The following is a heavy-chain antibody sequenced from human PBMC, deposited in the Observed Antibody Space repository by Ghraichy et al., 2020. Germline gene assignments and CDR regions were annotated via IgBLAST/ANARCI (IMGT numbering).Heavy chain of an antibody. Sequence: GGSLRLSCAASGFTVSSNHMSWVRQAPGKGLEWVSVIYSGGSTYYADSVKGRFTISRDNSKNTLYLQMNSLRAEDTAVYYCARDSTALRVGAAISDFWGQGTLVTVSS. J-gene: IGHJ4*02. CDR3: ARDSTALRVGAAISDF. CDR2: IYSGGST. V-gene: IGHV3-53*01. D-gene: IGHD1-26*01. CDR1: GFTVSSNH.